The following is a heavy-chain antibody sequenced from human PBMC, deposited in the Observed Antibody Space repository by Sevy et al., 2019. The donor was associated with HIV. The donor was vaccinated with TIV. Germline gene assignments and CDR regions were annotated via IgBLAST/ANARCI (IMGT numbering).Heavy chain of an antibody. Sequence: GGSLRLSCEAFGFAFSDYAMHWVRQVPGKGLGWLAVVSYDGSNTSYADSVKGRFTVSRDNSKNTLHLQMNSLRRDDTAVFYCARFPPQRAFDIWGQGTTVTVSS. V-gene: IGHV3-30-3*01. CDR2: VSYDGSNT. J-gene: IGHJ3*02. CDR1: GFAFSDYA. CDR3: ARFPPQRAFDI.